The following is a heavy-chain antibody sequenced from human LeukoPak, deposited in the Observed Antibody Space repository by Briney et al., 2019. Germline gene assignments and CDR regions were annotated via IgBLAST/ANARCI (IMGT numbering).Heavy chain of an antibody. V-gene: IGHV3-48*01. CDR3: ARDRLTSGSYFFDY. J-gene: IGHJ4*02. CDR1: AFTFSDYS. D-gene: IGHD1-26*01. CDR2: ISGRRCTI. Sequence: GGSLRLSCAASAFTFSDYSMNWVRRAPGKGLEWILYISGRRCTIYYADSVRGRFTISRDNAKTSMYLQMNSLRAEDTAVYYCARDRLTSGSYFFDYWGQGTLVTVSS.